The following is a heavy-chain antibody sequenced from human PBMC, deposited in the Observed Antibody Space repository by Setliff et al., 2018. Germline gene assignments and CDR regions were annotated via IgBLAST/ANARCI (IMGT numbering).Heavy chain of an antibody. CDR1: GFSLNTTGIR. CDR3: ALRRGNEWHLVRWFDP. D-gene: IGHD6-6*01. J-gene: IGHJ5*02. Sequence: SGPTLVNPTQTLTLTCTFSGFSLNTTGIRVNWIRQPPGKALEWIARVDWDDDKFYSPPLRTRLAISKDTSENQVVLTMTNMDPVDTATYYCALRRGNEWHLVRWFDPWGPGIQVTVSS. V-gene: IGHV2-70*04. CDR2: VDWDDDK.